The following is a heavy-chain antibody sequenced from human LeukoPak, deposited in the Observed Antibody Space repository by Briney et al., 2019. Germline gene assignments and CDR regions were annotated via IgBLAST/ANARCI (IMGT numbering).Heavy chain of an antibody. J-gene: IGHJ4*02. CDR1: GGSFSGYF. CDR2: ISHSGST. CDR3: ARGPNFDY. V-gene: IGHV4-34*01. Sequence: SETLSLTCSVSGGSFSGYFWAWIRQPPGKGLEWIGEISHSGSTDYSPSLQSRVTISIDTSKKRFSLSLSSVTAADTAVYYCARGPNFDYWGQGTLVTVSS.